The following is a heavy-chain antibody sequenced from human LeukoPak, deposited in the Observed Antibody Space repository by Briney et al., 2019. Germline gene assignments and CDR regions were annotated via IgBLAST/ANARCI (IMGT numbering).Heavy chain of an antibody. Sequence: SETLSLTCTVSGGSISSYYWSWIRQPPGKGLEWIGYIHYSGSTNYNPSLKSRVTISVDTSKNQFSLKLSSVTAADTAVYYCAREGDGDYADYWGQGTLVTVSS. D-gene: IGHD4-17*01. V-gene: IGHV4-59*01. CDR1: GGSISSYY. J-gene: IGHJ4*02. CDR3: AREGDGDYADY. CDR2: IHYSGST.